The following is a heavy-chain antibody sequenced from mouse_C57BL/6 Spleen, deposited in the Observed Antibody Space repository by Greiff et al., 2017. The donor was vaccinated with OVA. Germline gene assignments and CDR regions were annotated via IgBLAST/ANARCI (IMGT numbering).Heavy chain of an antibody. J-gene: IGHJ1*03. D-gene: IGHD1-1*01. Sequence: EVQLVESGPELVKPGASVKIPCKASGYTFTDYNMDWVKQSHGKSLEWIGDINPNNGGTIYNQKFKGKATLTVDKSSSTAYMELRSLTSEDTAVYYCAKGVYYGSRGYFDVWGTGTTVTVSS. CDR3: AKGVYYGSRGYFDV. CDR2: INPNNGGT. CDR1: GYTFTDYN. V-gene: IGHV1-18*01.